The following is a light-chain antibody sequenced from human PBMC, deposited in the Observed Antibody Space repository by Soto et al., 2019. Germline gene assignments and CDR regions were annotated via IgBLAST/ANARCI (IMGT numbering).Light chain of an antibody. CDR1: QSVSSSY. V-gene: IGKV3-20*01. CDR3: QQSGSSPWT. J-gene: IGKJ1*01. Sequence: EIVLTQSPGTLSLSPGERATLSCRASQSVSSSYLAWYQQKPGQAPRLLIYGASSRATGIPDRFSGSGSGTDFALTISRLEPDDFAVYYCQQSGSSPWTFGQGTKVAIK. CDR2: GAS.